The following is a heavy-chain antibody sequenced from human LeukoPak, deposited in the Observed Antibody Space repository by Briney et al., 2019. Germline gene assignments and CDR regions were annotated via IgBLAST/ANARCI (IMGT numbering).Heavy chain of an antibody. D-gene: IGHD6-6*01. V-gene: IGHV4-59*08. Sequence: TETLSLTCTVSGGSISSYYWSWLRQPPGKGLEWIGYIYYSGSTNYNPSLKSRVTISVDTSKNQFSLKLSSVTAADTAVYYCARTRYSSSSLYYYYYYGMDVWGQGTTVTVSS. CDR1: GGSISSYY. CDR3: ARTRYSSSSLYYYYYYGMDV. CDR2: IYYSGST. J-gene: IGHJ6*02.